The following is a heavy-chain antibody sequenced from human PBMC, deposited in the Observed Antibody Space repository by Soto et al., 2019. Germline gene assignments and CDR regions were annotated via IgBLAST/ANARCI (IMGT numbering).Heavy chain of an antibody. Sequence: QVQLVESGGGVVQPGRSLRLSCAASGFTFSSYGMHWVRQAPGKGLEWVAVISYDGSNKYYADSVKGRFTISRDNSKNTLYLQMNSLSAEDTAVYYCAKEESGSYQSIWGQGTMVTVSS. J-gene: IGHJ3*02. CDR1: GFTFSSYG. D-gene: IGHD1-26*01. V-gene: IGHV3-30*18. CDR3: AKEESGSYQSI. CDR2: ISYDGSNK.